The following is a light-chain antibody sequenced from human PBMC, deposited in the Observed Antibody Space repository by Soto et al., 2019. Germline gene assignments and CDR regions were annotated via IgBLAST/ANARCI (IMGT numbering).Light chain of an antibody. J-gene: IGKJ1*01. CDR3: QQYYSTPQT. CDR1: QSVLYSSNNKNY. CDR2: WAS. Sequence: DIVMTQSPDSLAVSLGERATINCKSSQSVLYSSNNKNYLAWYQQKPGQPPKLLIYWASTRESGVPDRFSGSGSGTEFTLTSSSLQAEDVAVYYCQQYYSTPQTFGQGTKVEIK. V-gene: IGKV4-1*01.